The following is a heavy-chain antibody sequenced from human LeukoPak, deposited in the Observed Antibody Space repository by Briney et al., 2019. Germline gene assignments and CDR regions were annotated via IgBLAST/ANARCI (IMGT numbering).Heavy chain of an antibody. J-gene: IGHJ4*02. CDR1: GFTFSSYG. V-gene: IGHV3-33*08. Sequence: GGSLRLSCAASGFTFSSYGMHWVRQAPGKGLEWVAVIWYDGSNKYYADSVKGRFTISRDNSKNTLYLQMNSLRAEDTVVYYCARDQGIDYYDSSGYSGIDYWGQGTLVTVSS. D-gene: IGHD3-22*01. CDR2: IWYDGSNK. CDR3: ARDQGIDYYDSSGYSGIDY.